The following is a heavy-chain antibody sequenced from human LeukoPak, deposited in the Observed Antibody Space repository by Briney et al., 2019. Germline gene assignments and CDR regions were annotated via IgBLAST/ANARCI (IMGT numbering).Heavy chain of an antibody. J-gene: IGHJ4*02. CDR1: GGSISSYY. CDR2: IYYSGST. D-gene: IGHD1-14*01. V-gene: IGHV4-59*01. Sequence: KSSETLSLTCTVSGGSISSYYWSWIRQPPGKGLEWIGYIYYSGSTNYNPSLKSRVTISVDTSKNQFSLKLSSVTAADTAVYYCARLSLNRDYWGQGTLVTVSS. CDR3: ARLSLNRDY.